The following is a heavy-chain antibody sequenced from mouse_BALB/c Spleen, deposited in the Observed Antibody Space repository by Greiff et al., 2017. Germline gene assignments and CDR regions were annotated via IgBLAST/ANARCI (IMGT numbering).Heavy chain of an antibody. CDR3: ARGGYDGYFDY. CDR2: IWGDGST. V-gene: IGHV2-6-7*01. J-gene: IGHJ2*01. CDR1: GFSLTGYG. D-gene: IGHD2-3*01. Sequence: QVQLKESGPGLVAPSQSLSITCTVSGFSLTGYGVNWVRQPPGKGLEWLGMIWGDGSTDYNSALKSRLSISKDNSKSQVFLKMNSLQTDDTARYYCARGGYDGYFDYWGQGTTLTVSS.